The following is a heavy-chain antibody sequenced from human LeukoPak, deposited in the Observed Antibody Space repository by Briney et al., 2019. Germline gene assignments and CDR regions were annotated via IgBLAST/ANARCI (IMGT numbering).Heavy chain of an antibody. CDR1: GGSISSSNYY. CDR2: IYYSGST. J-gene: IGHJ6*02. Sequence: PSETLSLTCTVSGGSISSSNYYWGWIRQPPGTGLEWIGYIYYSGSTYYNPSLKSRVTISVDTSKNQFSLKLSSVTAADTAVYYCARVTLRFYGYYGMDVWGQGTTVTVSS. D-gene: IGHD3-3*01. CDR3: ARVTLRFYGYYGMDV. V-gene: IGHV4-30-4*08.